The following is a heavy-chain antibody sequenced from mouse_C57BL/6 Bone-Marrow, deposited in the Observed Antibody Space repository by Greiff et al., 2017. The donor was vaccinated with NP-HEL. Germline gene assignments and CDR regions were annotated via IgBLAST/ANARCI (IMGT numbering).Heavy chain of an antibody. V-gene: IGHV1-81*01. CDR3: ARAPIYYDYPDY. D-gene: IGHD2-4*01. Sequence: VQVVESGAELARPGASVKLSCKASGYTFTSYGISWVKQRTGQGLEWIGEIYPRSGNTYYNEKFKGKATLTADKSSSTAYMELRSLTSEDSAVYFCARAPIYYDYPDYWGQGTTLTVSS. CDR1: GYTFTSYG. CDR2: IYPRSGNT. J-gene: IGHJ2*01.